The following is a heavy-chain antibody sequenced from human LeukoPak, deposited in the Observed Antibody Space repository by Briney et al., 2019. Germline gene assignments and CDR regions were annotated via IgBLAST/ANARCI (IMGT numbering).Heavy chain of an antibody. Sequence: SETLSLTCCVSGRSISSYYWSWIRQPPGKGVEWIGYIYYSGNTNYNPSLKSRVTISVDTSKNQFSLKLSSVTAADTAVYYCARDPGYCSSTSCYDNSGYDLWGQGTLVTVSS. CDR2: IYYSGNT. V-gene: IGHV4-59*01. CDR3: ARDPGYCSSTSCYDNSGYDL. J-gene: IGHJ4*02. D-gene: IGHD2-2*01. CDR1: GRSISSYY.